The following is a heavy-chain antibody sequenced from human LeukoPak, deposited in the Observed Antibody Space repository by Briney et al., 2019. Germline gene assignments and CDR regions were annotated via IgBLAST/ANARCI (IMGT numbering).Heavy chain of an antibody. Sequence: SETLSRTCTFSGGSISSYYWSWLRQPAGKGLEWIGRIYTSGITNYNPSLKSRVTMSVDTSKNQFSLKLSSVTAADTAVYYCARWMINYYIDVWGKGTTVTLSS. CDR2: IYTSGIT. D-gene: IGHD3-16*01. CDR1: GGSISSYY. V-gene: IGHV4-4*07. J-gene: IGHJ6*03. CDR3: ARWMINYYIDV.